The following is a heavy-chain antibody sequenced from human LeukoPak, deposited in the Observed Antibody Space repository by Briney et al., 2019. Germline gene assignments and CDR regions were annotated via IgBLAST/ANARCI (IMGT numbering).Heavy chain of an antibody. Sequence: GESLKISCKGSGYSFTSYWIGWVRQMPGKGLEWMGIIYPGDSDTRYSPSFQGQVTISADKSISTAYLQWSSLKASDTAMYYCARHGKWLGSYYYYYYMDVWGKGTTVTVSS. CDR1: GYSFTSYW. J-gene: IGHJ6*03. D-gene: IGHD6-19*01. V-gene: IGHV5-51*01. CDR3: ARHGKWLGSYYYYYYMDV. CDR2: IYPGDSDT.